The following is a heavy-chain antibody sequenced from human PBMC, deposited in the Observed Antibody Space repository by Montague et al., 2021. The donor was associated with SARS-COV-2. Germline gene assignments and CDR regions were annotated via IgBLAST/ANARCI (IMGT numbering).Heavy chain of an antibody. D-gene: IGHD1-26*01. CDR2: ISGSGSTI. CDR3: ARDRPRIVWATDCEY. CDR1: GFTFSSYE. Sequence: SLRLSCAASGFTFSSYEMNWVRQAPGKGLEWVSYISGSGSTIHYVDSVKGRFTISRDNAKNSLYLQMNSLRAEDTAVYYCARDRPRIVWATDCEYWGQGTLVTVSS. V-gene: IGHV3-48*03. J-gene: IGHJ4*02.